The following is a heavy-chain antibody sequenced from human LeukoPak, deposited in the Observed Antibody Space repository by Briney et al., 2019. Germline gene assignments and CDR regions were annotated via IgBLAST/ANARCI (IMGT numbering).Heavy chain of an antibody. V-gene: IGHV1-2*02. D-gene: IGHD3-10*01. CDR1: GGTFSSYT. Sequence: GSSVKVSCKASGGTFSSYTISWVRQAPGQGLEWMGWINPNSGGTNYAQKFQGRVTMTRDTSISTAYMELSRLRSDDTAVYYCAREYSRFGELNDYWGQGTLVTVSS. CDR2: INPNSGGT. CDR3: AREYSRFGELNDY. J-gene: IGHJ4*02.